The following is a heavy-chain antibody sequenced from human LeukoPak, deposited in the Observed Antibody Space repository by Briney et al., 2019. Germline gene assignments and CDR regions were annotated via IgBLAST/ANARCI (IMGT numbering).Heavy chain of an antibody. CDR3: ARGWHYDILTGLHNYYGMDV. CDR1: GYTFTSYA. J-gene: IGHJ6*02. V-gene: IGHV7-4-1*02. CDR2: INTNTGNP. D-gene: IGHD3-9*01. Sequence: ASVKVSCKASGYTFTSYAMNWVRQAPGQGLEWMGWINTNTGNPTYAQGFTGRFVFSLDTSVSTAYLQISSLKAEDTAVYYCARGWHYDILTGLHNYYGMDVWGQGTTVTVSS.